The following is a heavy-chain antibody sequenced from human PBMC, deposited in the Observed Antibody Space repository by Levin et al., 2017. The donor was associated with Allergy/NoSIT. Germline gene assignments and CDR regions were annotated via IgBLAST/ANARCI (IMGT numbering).Heavy chain of an antibody. CDR2: INPNSGDT. CDR1: GYTFIDYY. Sequence: GESLKISCKASGYTFIDYYIHWVRQAPGQGLEWMGRINPNSGDTNYAQKFQGRVTMTRDTSITTAFMELSRLRSDDTAVYYCGRGVKTFDPWGQGTLVTVSS. CDR3: GRGVKTFDP. D-gene: IGHD2-21*01. V-gene: IGHV1-2*02. J-gene: IGHJ5*02.